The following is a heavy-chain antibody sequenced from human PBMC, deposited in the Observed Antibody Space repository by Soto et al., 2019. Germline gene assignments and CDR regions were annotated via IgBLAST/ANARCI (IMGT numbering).Heavy chain of an antibody. Sequence: GASVKVSCKASGYTFTSYYMHWVRQAPGQGLEWMGIINPSGGSTSYAQKFQGRVTMTRDTSTSTVYMELSSLRSEDTAVYYCARDLTSSWYSDYYYGMDVWGQGTTVTVLL. CDR2: INPSGGST. CDR1: GYTFTSYY. CDR3: ARDLTSSWYSDYYYGMDV. J-gene: IGHJ6*02. V-gene: IGHV1-46*01. D-gene: IGHD6-13*01.